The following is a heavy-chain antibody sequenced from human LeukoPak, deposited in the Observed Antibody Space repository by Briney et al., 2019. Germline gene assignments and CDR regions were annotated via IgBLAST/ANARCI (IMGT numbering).Heavy chain of an antibody. CDR3: ANGREDYDFWSGYYDYFDY. CDR2: IRYDGSNK. J-gene: IGHJ4*02. Sequence: GGSLRLSCAASGFTFSSYGMHWVRQAPGKGLEWVAFIRYDGSNKYYADSAKGRFTISRDNSKNTLYLQMNSLRAEDTAVYYCANGREDYDFWSGYYDYFDYWGQGTLVTVSS. V-gene: IGHV3-30*02. D-gene: IGHD3-3*01. CDR1: GFTFSSYG.